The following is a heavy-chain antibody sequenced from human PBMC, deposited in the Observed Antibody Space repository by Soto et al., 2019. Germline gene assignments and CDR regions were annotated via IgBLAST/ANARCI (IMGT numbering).Heavy chain of an antibody. J-gene: IGHJ5*02. V-gene: IGHV3-23*01. CDR1: GFTFSNYA. CDR3: AKGQSTYYDFWSRYYDWFDP. Sequence: LRLSCAASGFTFSNYAMSWVRQAPGKGLEWISTISGSGGSTYYADSVKGRFTISRDNSRNTLYLQMNSLRVEDTAVYYCAKGQSTYYDFWSRYYDWFDPWGQGTLVTVSS. CDR2: ISGSGGST. D-gene: IGHD3-3*01.